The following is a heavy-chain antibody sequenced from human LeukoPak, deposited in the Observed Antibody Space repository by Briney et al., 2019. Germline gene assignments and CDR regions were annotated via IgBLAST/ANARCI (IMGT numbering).Heavy chain of an antibody. J-gene: IGHJ3*02. CDR1: GASISSYY. D-gene: IGHD5-18*01. Sequence: PSETLSLTCTVSGASISSYYWGWIRQPPGKGLEWIGNIYYSGSTYYNPSLKSRVSISVDTSKKHFSLRLSSVTAADTAVYYCARLGGYSYGYSGAFDIWGQGTMVTVSS. CDR2: IYYSGST. V-gene: IGHV4-39*02. CDR3: ARLGGYSYGYSGAFDI.